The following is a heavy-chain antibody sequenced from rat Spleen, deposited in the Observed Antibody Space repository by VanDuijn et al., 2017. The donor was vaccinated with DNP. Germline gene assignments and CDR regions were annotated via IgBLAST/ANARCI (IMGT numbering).Heavy chain of an antibody. CDR1: GYSVSSNF. J-gene: IGHJ4*01. CDR3: ARRGYYGFDRYYTMDV. V-gene: IGHV3-1*01. D-gene: IGHD1-6*01. Sequence: EVQLQESGPGLVKPSQSLSLTCSVTGYSVSSNFWGWIRKFPGNEMEWFGHISYSGSTSYNPSLKSRISITRDTSKNQFFLQLNSVTIEDTATYYCARRGYYGFDRYYTMDVWGQGTSVTVSS. CDR2: ISYSGST.